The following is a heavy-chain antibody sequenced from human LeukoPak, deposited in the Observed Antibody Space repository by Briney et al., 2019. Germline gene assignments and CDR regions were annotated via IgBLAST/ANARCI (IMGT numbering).Heavy chain of an antibody. Sequence: PSETLSLTCTVSGYSISSGYYWGWIRQPPGKGLEWIGNIYHTGSTYYNPSLKSRVTISVDTSKNQFSLKLSSVTAADTAVYYCARGGSSSWVYYYYYYYMDVWGKGTTVTVSS. CDR1: GYSISSGYY. V-gene: IGHV4-38-2*02. CDR3: ARGGSSSWVYYYYYYYMDV. CDR2: IYHTGST. D-gene: IGHD6-13*01. J-gene: IGHJ6*03.